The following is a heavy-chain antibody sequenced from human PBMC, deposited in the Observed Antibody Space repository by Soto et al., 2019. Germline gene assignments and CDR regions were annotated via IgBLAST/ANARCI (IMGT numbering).Heavy chain of an antibody. CDR2: IYHSGST. V-gene: IGHV4-38-2*01. D-gene: IGHD3-10*01. CDR1: GYSISSYYY. CDR3: ASEREHEYGSGLNFDY. J-gene: IGHJ4*02. Sequence: PLETLSLTCAVSGYSISSYYYWGWIRQPPGKGLEWIGSIYHSGSTYYNPSLESRVTTSLDTSKNQVSLKLSSVTAADTAMYFCASEREHEYGSGLNFDYWGQGTVGTV.